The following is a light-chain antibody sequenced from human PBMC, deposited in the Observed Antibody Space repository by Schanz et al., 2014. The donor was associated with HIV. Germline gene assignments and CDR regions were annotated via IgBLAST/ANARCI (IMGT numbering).Light chain of an antibody. V-gene: IGLV2-14*03. Sequence: QSALTQPASVSGSPGQSITISCTGTSSDVGGYNYVSWYQQHPGKAPKLIIYDVNNRRSGVSNRFSGSKSGNTASLTISGLQAEDEAGYYCSSYTSSSTWVFGGGTKLTVL. CDR2: DVN. J-gene: IGLJ3*02. CDR1: SSDVGGYNY. CDR3: SSYTSSSTWV.